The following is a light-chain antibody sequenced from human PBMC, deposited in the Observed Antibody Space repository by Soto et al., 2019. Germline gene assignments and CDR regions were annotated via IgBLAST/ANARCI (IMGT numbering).Light chain of an antibody. V-gene: IGKV3-20*01. CDR1: QTVRNTY. CDR3: QQFSSYPLT. J-gene: IGKJ4*01. Sequence: EFVLTQSPGTLSLSPWESATLSCGASQTVRNTYLAWSQQKPGPAPRLLIYDASSRATGIPDRFSGGGSGTDFTLTISRLEPDDFAVYYCQQFSSYPLTFGGGTKVDIK. CDR2: DAS.